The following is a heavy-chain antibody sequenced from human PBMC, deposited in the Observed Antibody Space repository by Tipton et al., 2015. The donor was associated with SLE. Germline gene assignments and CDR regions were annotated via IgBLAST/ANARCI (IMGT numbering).Heavy chain of an antibody. V-gene: IGHV3-9*01. CDR3: AKDRGNYDMRGPRDDIFDI. CDR2: ISWNSGRI. CDR1: GFTFSDYD. Sequence: PLRLSCAASGFTFSDYDMSWFRQAPGKGLEWVSGISWNSGRIDYADSVKGRFTISRDNAKNSLFLQMKSLRVEDTALYYCAKDRGNYDMRGPRDDIFDIWGQGTIVTVPS. D-gene: IGHD3-22*01. J-gene: IGHJ3*02.